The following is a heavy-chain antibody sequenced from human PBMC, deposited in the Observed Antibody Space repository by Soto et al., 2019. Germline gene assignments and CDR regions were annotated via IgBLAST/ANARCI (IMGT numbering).Heavy chain of an antibody. J-gene: IGHJ4*02. D-gene: IGHD2-2*01. Sequence: SETLSLTCTVSGGSISTYYWSWIRQPPGKGLEWIGLKYYSGSTNYNPSLKSRITITVDTSKNQFSLKLSSVTAADTAVYYCARVPDYWGQGILVTVSS. V-gene: IGHV4-59*12. CDR1: GGSISTYY. CDR2: KYYSGST. CDR3: ARVPDY.